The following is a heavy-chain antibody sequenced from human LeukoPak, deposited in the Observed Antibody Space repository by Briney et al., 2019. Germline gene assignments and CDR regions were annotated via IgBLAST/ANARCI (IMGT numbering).Heavy chain of an antibody. CDR3: AKDLRGATHYYGMDV. D-gene: IGHD1-26*01. Sequence: GGSLRLSCEASGFTFSSYAMSWVRQAPGKGLEWVSAISGSGGSTYYADSVKGRFTLSRDNSKNTLYLQMNSLRAEDTAVYYCAKDLRGATHYYGMDVWGQGTTVTVSS. V-gene: IGHV3-23*01. CDR2: ISGSGGST. CDR1: GFTFSSYA. J-gene: IGHJ6*02.